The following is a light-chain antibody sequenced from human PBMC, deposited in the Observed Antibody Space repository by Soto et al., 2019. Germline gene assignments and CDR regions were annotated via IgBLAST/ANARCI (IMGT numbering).Light chain of an antibody. CDR1: SSNIESNT. CDR2: SNY. Sequence: QPVLTQPPSASGTPGQRVSISCSGSSSNIESNTVNWYQQLPGTAPKLVIYSNYDRPSGVPDRFSGSTSGTSASLVIRGLQSEDEADYYCAAWDDLLNADVFGGGTKLTVL. J-gene: IGLJ1*01. V-gene: IGLV1-44*01. CDR3: AAWDDLLNADV.